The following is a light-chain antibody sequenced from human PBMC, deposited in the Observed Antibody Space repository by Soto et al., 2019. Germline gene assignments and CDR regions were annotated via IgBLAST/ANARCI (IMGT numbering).Light chain of an antibody. J-gene: IGLJ1*01. CDR2: DSD. CDR1: SSNIGNNY. Sequence: QSVLTQPPSVSAAPGQKVTISCSGGSSNIGNNYLSWYQHLPGTAPKLLIFDSDERPSGIPDRFSGSKSGTSATLGITGLQTGDEADYYCGTWDSSLSVYVFGTGTKV. V-gene: IGLV1-51*01. CDR3: GTWDSSLSVYV.